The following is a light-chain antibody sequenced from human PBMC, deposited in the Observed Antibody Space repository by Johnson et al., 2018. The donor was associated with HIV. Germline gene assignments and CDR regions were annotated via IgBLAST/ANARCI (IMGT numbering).Light chain of an antibody. V-gene: IGLV1-51*01. CDR1: SSNIGNNY. CDR3: ATWDDRLGVFV. J-gene: IGLJ1*01. Sequence: QPVLTQPPSVSAAPGQKVTISCSGSSSNIGNNYVSWYQQLPGTAPKLLIYDNNKRPPGIPARFFGTKFGTSATLAITGLQTGHEADYYCATWDDRLGVFVFASETKVTVL. CDR2: DNN.